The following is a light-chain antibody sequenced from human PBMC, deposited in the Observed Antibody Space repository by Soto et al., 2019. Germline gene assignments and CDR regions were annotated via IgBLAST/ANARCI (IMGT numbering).Light chain of an antibody. V-gene: IGKV1-27*01. CDR3: QKYNSVPRT. CDR2: DAS. CDR1: QAISNY. Sequence: DIQMTQSPSSLSASVGDRVTITCRASQAISNYLAWYQQRPGQVPRLMIYDASTLQSGVPSRFSGSRSGTDFTLTITNLQPEDVATYYCQKYNSVPRTFGQGPKVEIK. J-gene: IGKJ1*01.